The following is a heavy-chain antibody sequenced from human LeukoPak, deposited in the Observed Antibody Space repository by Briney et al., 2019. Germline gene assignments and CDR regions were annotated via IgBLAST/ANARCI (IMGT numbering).Heavy chain of an antibody. D-gene: IGHD3-10*01. J-gene: IGHJ6*02. Sequence: GRSLRLSCAASGFTFSSYGMHWVRQAPGKGLEWVAVIWYDGSNKYYADSVKGRFTISRDNSKNSLYLQMNSLRTEDTALYYCAKEWFGGGLDYYYGMDVWGQGTTVTVSS. CDR3: AKEWFGGGLDYYYGMDV. CDR1: GFTFSSYG. V-gene: IGHV3-33*03. CDR2: IWYDGSNK.